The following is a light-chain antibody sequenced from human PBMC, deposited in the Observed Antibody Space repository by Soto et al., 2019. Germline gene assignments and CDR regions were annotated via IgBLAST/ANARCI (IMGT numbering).Light chain of an antibody. CDR1: QSVSSSY. Sequence: EIVLTQSPGTLSLSPGERATLSCRASQSVSSSYLAWYQQKPGQAPRLLIYGASSRATGIPDRFSGSGSGTDFTLTISRLEPEDFEVYYCQQYGSSPQTFGQGTQLEIK. CDR2: GAS. J-gene: IGKJ2*01. V-gene: IGKV3-20*01. CDR3: QQYGSSPQT.